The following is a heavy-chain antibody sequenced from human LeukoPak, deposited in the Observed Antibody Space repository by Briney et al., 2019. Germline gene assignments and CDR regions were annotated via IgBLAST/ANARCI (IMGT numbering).Heavy chain of an antibody. Sequence: GGSLRLSCVASGFTFNNYWMHWVRQAPGKGLVWFSRLNSDGSSTSYADSVKGRFTISRDNAKNTLYLQMNSLRAEDTAVYYCARGCSPGNCHPPYWGQGTLVTVSS. J-gene: IGHJ4*02. CDR1: GFTFNNYW. V-gene: IGHV3-74*01. D-gene: IGHD2-15*01. CDR2: LNSDGSST. CDR3: ARGCSPGNCHPPY.